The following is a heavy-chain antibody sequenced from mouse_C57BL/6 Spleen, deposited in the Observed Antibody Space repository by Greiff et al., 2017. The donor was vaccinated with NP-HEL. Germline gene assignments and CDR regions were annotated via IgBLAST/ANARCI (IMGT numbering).Heavy chain of an antibody. J-gene: IGHJ2*01. Sequence: EVQGVESGGDSVKPGGSLKLSCAASGFTFSSYGMSWVRQTPDKRLEWVATISSGGSYTYYPDSVKGRFTISRDNAKNTLYLQMSSLKSEDTAMYYCASHYYGSSYVDYWGQGTTLTVSS. CDR1: GFTFSSYG. D-gene: IGHD1-1*01. V-gene: IGHV5-6*01. CDR2: ISSGGSYT. CDR3: ASHYYGSSYVDY.